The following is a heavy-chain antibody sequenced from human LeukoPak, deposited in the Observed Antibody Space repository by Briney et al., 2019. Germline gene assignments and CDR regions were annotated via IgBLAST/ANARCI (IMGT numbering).Heavy chain of an antibody. CDR1: GGSISSGGYS. V-gene: IGHV4-30-2*01. CDR2: IYHSGST. J-gene: IGHJ6*02. D-gene: IGHD3-10*01. Sequence: SQTPSLTCAVSGGSISSGGYSWSWIRQPPGKGLEWIGYIYHSGSTYYNPSLKSRVTISVDRSKNQFSLKLSSMTAADTAVYYCARGVPMDVWGQGTTVTVSS. CDR3: ARGVPMDV.